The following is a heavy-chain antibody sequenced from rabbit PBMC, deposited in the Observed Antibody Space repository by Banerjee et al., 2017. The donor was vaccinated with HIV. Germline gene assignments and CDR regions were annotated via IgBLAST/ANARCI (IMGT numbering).Heavy chain of an antibody. V-gene: IGHV1S45*01. CDR1: GFDFSSNYW. J-gene: IGHJ6*01. D-gene: IGHD8-1*01. Sequence: QEQLKESGGDLVKPEGSLTLTCKASGFDFSSNYWICWVRQAPGKGLEWIACIFTSSAGTSYASWAKGRFTISKTSPTTVTLQMTSLTAADTATYFCARSGAGTNYSYGLDLWGPGTLVTVS. CDR2: IFTSSAGT. CDR3: ARSGAGTNYSYGLDL.